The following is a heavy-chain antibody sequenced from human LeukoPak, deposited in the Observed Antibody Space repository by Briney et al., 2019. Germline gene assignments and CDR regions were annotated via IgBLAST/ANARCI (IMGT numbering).Heavy chain of an antibody. Sequence: GGSLRLSCAASGFTFSSYSMNWVRQAPGKGLEWVSSICSSSSYIYYADSVKGRFTISRDNAKNSLYLQMNSLRAEDTAVYYCARTYGDYIDYWGQGTLVTVSS. CDR2: ICSSSSYI. CDR3: ARTYGDYIDY. J-gene: IGHJ4*02. V-gene: IGHV3-21*01. CDR1: GFTFSSYS. D-gene: IGHD4-17*01.